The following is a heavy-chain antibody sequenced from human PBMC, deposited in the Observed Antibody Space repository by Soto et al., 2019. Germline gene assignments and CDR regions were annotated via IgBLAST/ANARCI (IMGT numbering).Heavy chain of an antibody. CDR2: IIPLFGTT. CDR3: ATEGDLVGATARWGFED. CDR1: GGTFTSYA. D-gene: IGHD1-26*01. J-gene: IGHJ4*02. Sequence: QVQLVQSGAEVRKPGSSVKVSCKASGGTFTSYAISWVRRAPGQGLEWIGGIIPLFGTTDYAQKFQGRVIITADESTSTGYLELKTLRSEDTALYYCATEGDLVGATARWGFEDWGQGTLVTVSS. V-gene: IGHV1-69*01.